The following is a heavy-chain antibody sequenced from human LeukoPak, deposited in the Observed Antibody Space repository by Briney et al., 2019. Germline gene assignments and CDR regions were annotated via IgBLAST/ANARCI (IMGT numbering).Heavy chain of an antibody. V-gene: IGHV4-59*01. CDR1: GGSISSYY. D-gene: IGHD4-17*01. CDR3: ARGTVIFDY. Sequence: SETLSLTCTVSGGSISSYYWSWIRQPPGKGLEWIGYIYYSGRTNYNPSLKRRVPIPVDTSKNQFSLKLSSVTAADTTVYYCARGTVIFDYWGQGTLVTVSS. CDR2: IYYSGRT. J-gene: IGHJ4*02.